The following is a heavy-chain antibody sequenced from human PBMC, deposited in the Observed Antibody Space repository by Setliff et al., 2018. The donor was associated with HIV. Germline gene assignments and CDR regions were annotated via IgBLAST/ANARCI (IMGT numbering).Heavy chain of an antibody. D-gene: IGHD3-10*01. CDR2: ISGSGGST. CDR1: GFTFSSYA. Sequence: LRLSCAASGFTFSSYAMSWVRQAPGKGLEWVSAISGSGGSTYYADSVKGRFTISRDNSKNTLYLQMNILRAEDTAVYYCAKDQGFGEPYNWFDPWGQGTLVTVSS. CDR3: AKDQGFGEPYNWFDP. V-gene: IGHV3-23*01. J-gene: IGHJ5*02.